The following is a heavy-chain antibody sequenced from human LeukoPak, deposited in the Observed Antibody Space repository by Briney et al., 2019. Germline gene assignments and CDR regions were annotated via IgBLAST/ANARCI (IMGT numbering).Heavy chain of an antibody. V-gene: IGHV4-59*01. CDR1: GGSISSYY. CDR2: IYYSGST. D-gene: IGHD6-19*01. Sequence: PSETLSLTCTVSGGSISSYYWSWIRQPPGKGLEWIGYIYYSGSTNYNPSPKSRVTISVDASKNQFSLKLSSVTAADTAVYYCARAVGGWYYFDYWGQGTLVTVSS. J-gene: IGHJ4*02. CDR3: ARAVGGWYYFDY.